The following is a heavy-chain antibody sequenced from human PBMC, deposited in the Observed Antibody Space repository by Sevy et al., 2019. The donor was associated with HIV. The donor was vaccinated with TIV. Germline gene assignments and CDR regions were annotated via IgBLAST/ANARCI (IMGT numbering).Heavy chain of an antibody. CDR1: GGSFSGYY. J-gene: IGHJ4*02. D-gene: IGHD5-12*01. CDR3: ARASGYSGNY. CDR2: INHSGST. V-gene: IGHV4-34*01. Sequence: SETLSLTCAVYGGSFSGYYWSWIRQPPGKGLEWIGEINHSGSTNYNPSLKSRVTISVDTSKNQFSLKLGSVTAADTAVYYCARASGYSGNYWGQGTLVTVSS.